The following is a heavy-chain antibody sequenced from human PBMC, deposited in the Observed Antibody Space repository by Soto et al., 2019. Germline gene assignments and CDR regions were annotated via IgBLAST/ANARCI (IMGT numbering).Heavy chain of an antibody. V-gene: IGHV1-69*13. D-gene: IGHD6-19*01. J-gene: IGHJ6*02. Sequence: ASVKVSCKASGGTFSSYAISWVRQAPGQGLEWMGGIIPIFGTANYAQKFQGRVTITADESTSTAYMELSSLRSEDTAVYYCARWLDTSTGYYYGMDVWGQGTTVTVSS. CDR1: GGTFSSYA. CDR3: ARWLDTSTGYYYGMDV. CDR2: IIPIFGTA.